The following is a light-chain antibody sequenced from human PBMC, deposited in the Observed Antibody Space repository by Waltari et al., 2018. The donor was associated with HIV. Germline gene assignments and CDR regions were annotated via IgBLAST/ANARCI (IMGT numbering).Light chain of an antibody. CDR2: DAS. J-gene: IGKJ5*01. V-gene: IGKV1-33*01. CDR3: QQYDRLPIT. CDR1: QDSSNC. Sequence: DIQMTQSPSSLSASVGDRVTITCQASQDSSNCVNWYQQKPGKAPKLLIYDASSLQTGVPSRFSGRGSGTDFTFTITSLQPEDFAIYYCQQYDRLPITFGQGTRLEIK.